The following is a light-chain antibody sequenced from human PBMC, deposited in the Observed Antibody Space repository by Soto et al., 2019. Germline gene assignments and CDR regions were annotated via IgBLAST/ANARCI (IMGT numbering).Light chain of an antibody. Sequence: VLTQPASVSGSPGQSITISCTGTSSDVGGYHYVSWYQQLPGKAPKLMIYEVTKRPSGVSNRFSGSKSDNTASLTISGLQAEDEADYYCSAYTTRSAVFGTGTKVTVL. CDR2: EVT. CDR3: SAYTTRSAV. CDR1: SSDVGGYHY. J-gene: IGLJ1*01. V-gene: IGLV2-14*01.